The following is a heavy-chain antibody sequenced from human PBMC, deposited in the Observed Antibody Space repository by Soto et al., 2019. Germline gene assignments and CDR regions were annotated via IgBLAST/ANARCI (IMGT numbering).Heavy chain of an antibody. CDR2: ISGSGGST. CDR1: GFTFSNYA. Sequence: EVQLLESGGGLVQPGGSLRLSCAASGFTFSNYAMNWVRQAPGKGLEWISVISGSGGSTYYADSVKGRFTIPRDNSNNTLYLQINSLRDEDTAVYYCANRASRSSFDSWSQGTLVTVSS. J-gene: IGHJ4*02. D-gene: IGHD1-26*01. V-gene: IGHV3-23*01. CDR3: ANRASRSSFDS.